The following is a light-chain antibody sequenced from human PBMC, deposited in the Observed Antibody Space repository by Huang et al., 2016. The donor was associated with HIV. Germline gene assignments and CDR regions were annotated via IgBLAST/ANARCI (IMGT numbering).Light chain of an antibody. J-gene: IGKJ4*01. CDR3: QQRVNGLT. CDR1: QNINTP. V-gene: IGKV3-11*01. CDR2: DVS. Sequence: EIVLTQSPATLSFFPGQRVSLSCRASQNINTPLAWYQQRPGQPPRLLIYDVSSRVPGVAARFSGSGSGTDFTLTISSLESEDFATYYCQQRVNGLTFGGGTKV.